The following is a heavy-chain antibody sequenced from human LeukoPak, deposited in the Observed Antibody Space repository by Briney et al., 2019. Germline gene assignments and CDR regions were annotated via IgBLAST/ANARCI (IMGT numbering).Heavy chain of an antibody. V-gene: IGHV3-30*02. J-gene: IGHJ5*02. CDR1: GFTFSSYG. Sequence: GGSLRLSCAASGFTFSSYGMHWVRQAPGKGLEWVAFIRYDGSNKYYADSVKGRFTISRDNSKNTLYLQMNSLRAEDTAVYYCARDKLVRRITIFGVVTPTHNWFDPWGQGTLVTVSS. D-gene: IGHD3-3*01. CDR2: IRYDGSNK. CDR3: ARDKLVRRITIFGVVTPTHNWFDP.